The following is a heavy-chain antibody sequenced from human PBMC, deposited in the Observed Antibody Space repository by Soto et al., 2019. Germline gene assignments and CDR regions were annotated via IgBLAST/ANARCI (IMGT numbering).Heavy chain of an antibody. D-gene: IGHD5-12*01. CDR2: IHSSGST. Sequence: PSETLSLTCTVSGGSVSSGNYFWSWIRQPPGKGLEWIGYIHSSGSTNYNPSLKSRVTISVDTSRNQFSLKLTSVTAADTAVYYCARDPGLQLRGYFDYWGQGTLVTV. CDR3: ARDPGLQLRGYFDY. J-gene: IGHJ4*02. V-gene: IGHV4-61*01. CDR1: GGSVSSGNYF.